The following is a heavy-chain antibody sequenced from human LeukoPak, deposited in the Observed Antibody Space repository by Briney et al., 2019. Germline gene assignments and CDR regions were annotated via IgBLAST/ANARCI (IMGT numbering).Heavy chain of an antibody. Sequence: PGGSLRLSCAASGFTFNSYWMSWVRQAPGKGLEWVANIKQDGSEKYYVDSVKGRFTISRDNAKKSLYLQMNSLRAEDTAVYYCARGYHDFWSGYPYWGQGTLVTVSS. V-gene: IGHV3-7*01. CDR3: ARGYHDFWSGYPY. D-gene: IGHD3-3*01. CDR1: GFTFNSYW. J-gene: IGHJ4*02. CDR2: IKQDGSEK.